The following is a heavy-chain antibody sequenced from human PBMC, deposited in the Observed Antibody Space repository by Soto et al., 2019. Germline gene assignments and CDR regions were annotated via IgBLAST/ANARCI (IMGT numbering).Heavy chain of an antibody. D-gene: IGHD4-17*01. CDR3: ASEYAYGALNYYYYGMDV. CDR1: GFTFSSYS. J-gene: IGHJ6*02. Sequence: EVQLVESGGGLVQPGGSLRLSCAASGFTFSSYSMNWVRQAPGKGLEWVSYISSSSSTIYYADSVKGRFTISRDNAKNSLYLQMNSLRDEATAVYYCASEYAYGALNYYYYGMDVWGQGTTVTVSS. V-gene: IGHV3-48*02. CDR2: ISSSSSTI.